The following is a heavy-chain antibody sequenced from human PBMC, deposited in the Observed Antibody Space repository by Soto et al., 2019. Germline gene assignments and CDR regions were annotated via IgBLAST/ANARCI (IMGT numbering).Heavy chain of an antibody. J-gene: IGHJ6*02. CDR3: ARVSSDYYVMDV. CDR1: GFTFGVYA. D-gene: IGHD3-22*01. V-gene: IGHV3-33*01. Sequence: QVQLVESGGGVVQPGRSLRLSCAASGFTFGVYAMYWVRQAPGKGLEWVAVIWYDGSNKYYGDSVRGRFTISRDNSKNALLLQIKRLRAEDTAVYYCARVSSDYYVMDVWGQGATVTVSS. CDR2: IWYDGSNK.